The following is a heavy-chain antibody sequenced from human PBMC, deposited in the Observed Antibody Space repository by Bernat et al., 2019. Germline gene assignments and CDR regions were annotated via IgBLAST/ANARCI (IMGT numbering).Heavy chain of an antibody. Sequence: QLQLQESGPGLVKPSETLSLTCTVSAGSISSHNYFWGWIREPPGKGLEWIGSVYSSGSTYYNPSLKGRVTISVDTSKNQFSLKLTSVTAADPAVYYCATPRRAKYYYGSSGYYGWDAFDTWGQGTMVTVSS. CDR2: VYSSGST. D-gene: IGHD3-22*01. V-gene: IGHV4-39*01. CDR3: ATPRRAKYYYGSSGYYGWDAFDT. CDR1: AGSISSHNYF. J-gene: IGHJ3*02.